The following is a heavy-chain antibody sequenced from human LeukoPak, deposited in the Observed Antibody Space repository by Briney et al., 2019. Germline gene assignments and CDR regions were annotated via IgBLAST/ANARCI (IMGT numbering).Heavy chain of an antibody. CDR1: GFTFSSYA. V-gene: IGHV3-23*01. D-gene: IGHD5-12*01. Sequence: GGSLRLSCAASGFTFSSYAMSWVRQAPGKGLEWVSAISGSGGSTYYADSVKGRFTISRDNSKNTLYLQMNSLRAEDTAVYYCAKDGVATRLKYQMWDAFDIWGQGTMATVSS. CDR3: AKDGVATRLKYQMWDAFDI. CDR2: ISGSGGST. J-gene: IGHJ3*02.